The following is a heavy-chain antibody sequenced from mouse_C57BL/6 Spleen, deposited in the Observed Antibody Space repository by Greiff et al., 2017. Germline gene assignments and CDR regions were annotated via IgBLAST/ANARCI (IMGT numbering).Heavy chain of an antibody. CDR1: GFTFSDYY. Sequence: EVKLVESGGGLVQPGGSLKLSCAASGFTFSDYYMYWVRQTPEKRLEWVAYISNGGSSTYYPNTVKGRITISRDNAKNTLYLQMSRLKSEDTAMYSWARQGSSGYLYAMDYWGQGTSVTVSS. CDR2: ISNGGSST. CDR3: ARQGSSGYLYAMDY. D-gene: IGHD3-2*02. V-gene: IGHV5-12*01. J-gene: IGHJ4*01.